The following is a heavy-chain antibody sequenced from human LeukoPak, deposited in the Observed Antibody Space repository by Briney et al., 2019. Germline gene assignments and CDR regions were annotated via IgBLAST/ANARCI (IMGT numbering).Heavy chain of an antibody. CDR3: ARDRSRYSYGPLDY. D-gene: IGHD5-18*01. J-gene: IGHJ4*02. CDR2: ISYDGSNK. CDR1: GFTFSSYA. V-gene: IGHV3-30-3*01. Sequence: PGGSLRLACAASGFTFSSYAMHWVRQAPGKGLEGVAVISYDGSNKYYADSVKGRFTISRDNSKNTLYLQMNSLRAEDTAVYYCARDRSRYSYGPLDYWGQGTLVTVSS.